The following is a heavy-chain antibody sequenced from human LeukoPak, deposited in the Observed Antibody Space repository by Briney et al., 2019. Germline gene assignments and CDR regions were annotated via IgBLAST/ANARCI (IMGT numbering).Heavy chain of an antibody. CDR3: ARGYSSGWYVFDY. D-gene: IGHD6-19*01. J-gene: IGHJ4*02. V-gene: IGHV3-21*01. CDR1: GFTFSSYS. CDR2: ISSGSSYI. Sequence: GGSLRLSCAASGFTFSSYSMNWVRQAPGKGLEWVSSISSGSSYIYYADSVKGRFTISRDNAKSSLYLQMNSLRAEDTAVYCCARGYSSGWYVFDYWGQGTLVTVSS.